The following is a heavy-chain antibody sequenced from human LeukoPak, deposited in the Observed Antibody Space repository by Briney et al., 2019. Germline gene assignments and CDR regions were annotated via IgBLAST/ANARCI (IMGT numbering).Heavy chain of an antibody. CDR1: GFTFSSYW. J-gene: IGHJ4*02. Sequence: GGSLGLSCAASGFTFSSYWMHWVRQAPGKGLVWVSRINSDGSSTSYADSVKGRFTISRDNAKNTLFLQMNSLRAEDTAVYYCAALPPMKQEGRWGQGTLVTVSS. CDR2: INSDGSST. D-gene: IGHD3-22*01. CDR3: AALPPMKQEGR. V-gene: IGHV3-74*01.